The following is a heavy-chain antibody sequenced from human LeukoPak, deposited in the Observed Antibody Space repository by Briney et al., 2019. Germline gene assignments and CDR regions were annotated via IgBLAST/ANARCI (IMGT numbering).Heavy chain of an antibody. CDR3: AKDQGTYCSTTSCYAPDAFGI. CDR1: GFTFSDYY. Sequence: GGSLRLSCAASGFTFSDYYMSWVRQAPGKGLEWVSYISSSSSYTNYADSVKCRFTISRDNATNSLYLQMNSLRAEDTAVYYCAKDQGTYCSTTSCYAPDAFGIWGQGTMVTVSS. CDR2: ISSSSSYT. D-gene: IGHD2-2*01. J-gene: IGHJ3*02. V-gene: IGHV3-11*05.